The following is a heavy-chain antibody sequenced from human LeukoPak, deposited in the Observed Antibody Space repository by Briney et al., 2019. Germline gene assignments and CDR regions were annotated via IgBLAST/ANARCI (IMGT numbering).Heavy chain of an antibody. V-gene: IGHV4-59*08. CDR1: GGSISSYY. D-gene: IGHD4-23*01. J-gene: IGHJ3*02. Sequence: SETLSLTCTVSGGSISSYYWSWIRQPPGKGLEWIGYIYYSGSTNYNPSLKSRVTISVDTSKNQFSLKLSSVTAADTAVYYCARHGNSDYAFDIWGQGTMVIVSS. CDR2: IYYSGST. CDR3: ARHGNSDYAFDI.